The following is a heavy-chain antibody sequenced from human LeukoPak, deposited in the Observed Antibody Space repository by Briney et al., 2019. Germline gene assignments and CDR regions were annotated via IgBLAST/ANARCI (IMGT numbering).Heavy chain of an antibody. Sequence: ASVKVSCKASGYTLTGYYMHWVRQAPGQGLEWMGRINPNSGGTNYAQKFQGRVTMTRDTSISTAYMELSRLRSDDTAVYYCARGRYGGNSGSPDYWGQGTLVTVSS. J-gene: IGHJ4*02. CDR3: ARGRYGGNSGSPDY. CDR1: GYTLTGYY. CDR2: INPNSGGT. D-gene: IGHD4-23*01. V-gene: IGHV1-2*06.